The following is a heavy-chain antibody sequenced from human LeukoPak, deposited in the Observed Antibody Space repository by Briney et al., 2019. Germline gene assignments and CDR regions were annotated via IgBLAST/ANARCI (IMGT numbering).Heavy chain of an antibody. Sequence: SETLSLTSAVPGDSIISSDDCWGWIRQPRGKGLEWIGSIYYGGGTFYNPSLKSRVTISVDTSKNQLSLKVNSVTAADTAVYYCARHVHRATSSDIDYWGQGALVTVSS. D-gene: IGHD3-10*02. J-gene: IGHJ4*02. CDR3: ARHVHRATSSDIDY. CDR2: IYYGGGT. V-gene: IGHV4-39*01. CDR1: GDSIISSDDC.